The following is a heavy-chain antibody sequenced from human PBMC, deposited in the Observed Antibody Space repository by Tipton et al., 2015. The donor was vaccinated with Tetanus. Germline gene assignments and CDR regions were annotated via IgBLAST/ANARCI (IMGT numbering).Heavy chain of an antibody. J-gene: IGHJ5*02. V-gene: IGHV4-31*03. CDR3: GREQGGGRVGLWNWFDP. CDR2: IYYRGDT. D-gene: IGHD2-21*01. Sequence: TLSLTCSVSGGSISSGGYFWNRLPQHPGKRPEWIGYIYYRGDTFYNPSLKSRVSMSVDTSKNQFSLNLRPVTAADTAVYYCGREQGGGRVGLWNWFDPWGQGTLVTVSS. CDR1: GGSISSGGYF.